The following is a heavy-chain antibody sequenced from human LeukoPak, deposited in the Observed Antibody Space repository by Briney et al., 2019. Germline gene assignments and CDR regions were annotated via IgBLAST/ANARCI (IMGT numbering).Heavy chain of an antibody. V-gene: IGHV1-69*13. Sequence: SVKVSCKASGGTLSDYAMSWVRQAPGQGLEWMGGIIPRFGTTNYAQRFQGRVTITADESSSTVYMELNSLRSEDTAVFYCARHAYYDFWSGAKFDSWGQGILVTVSS. D-gene: IGHD3-3*01. CDR2: IIPRFGTT. J-gene: IGHJ4*02. CDR1: GGTLSDYA. CDR3: ARHAYYDFWSGAKFDS.